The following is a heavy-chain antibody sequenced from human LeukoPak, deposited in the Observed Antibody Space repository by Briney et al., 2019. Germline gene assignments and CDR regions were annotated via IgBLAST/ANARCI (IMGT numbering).Heavy chain of an antibody. Sequence: PSETLSLTCTVSGGPISSYYWSWIRQPPGKGPEWIGYIYYSGSTNYHPSLKSRVTISVDTSKNQFSLKLSSVTAADTAVYYCARGFGWRIDYWGQGTLVTVSS. J-gene: IGHJ4*02. V-gene: IGHV4-59*01. CDR1: GGPISSYY. D-gene: IGHD6-19*01. CDR3: ARGFGWRIDY. CDR2: IYYSGST.